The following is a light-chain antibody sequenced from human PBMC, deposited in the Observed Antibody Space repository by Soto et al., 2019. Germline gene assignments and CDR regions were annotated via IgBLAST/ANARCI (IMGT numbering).Light chain of an antibody. CDR3: QKLNPAPLT. V-gene: IGKV1-27*01. CDR1: QDISVY. Sequence: DIQMTQSPSSLSASVGDRVTITCRASQDISVYLAWYQQKPGKVPKLLIYSASTLQSGVPSRFSGSGSGTDFTRTISSLQPEDVATYFCQKLNPAPLTFGQGTRLEIK. J-gene: IGKJ5*01. CDR2: SAS.